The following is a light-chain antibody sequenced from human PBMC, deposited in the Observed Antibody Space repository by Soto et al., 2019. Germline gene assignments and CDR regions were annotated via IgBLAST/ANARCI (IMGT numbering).Light chain of an antibody. Sequence: EIVMTQSPATLSVSPGETATLSCRASQSISSDLAWFQQKPGQAPRLLIYGASITASGIPARFSGSGSGTEFTLTISSLQSEDFAVYYCQQYNNWPPITFGQGTRLEIK. J-gene: IGKJ5*01. CDR2: GAS. CDR3: QQYNNWPPIT. V-gene: IGKV3-15*01. CDR1: QSISSD.